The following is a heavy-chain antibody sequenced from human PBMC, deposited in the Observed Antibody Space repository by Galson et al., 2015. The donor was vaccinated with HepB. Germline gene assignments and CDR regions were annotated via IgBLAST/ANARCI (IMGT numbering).Heavy chain of an antibody. CDR3: TKRPYSTGYLPDDF. D-gene: IGHD3-22*01. J-gene: IGHJ5*01. CDR2: IVGSGAST. Sequence: SLRLSCAASGFTFSSCGMGWVRQAPGEGLQWVSSIVGSGASTYYADSVKGRFTISRDNSKNTLYLHMNSLRADDTAIYYCTKRPYSTGYLPDDFWGHGTLVTVSS. V-gene: IGHV3-23*01. CDR1: GFTFSSCG.